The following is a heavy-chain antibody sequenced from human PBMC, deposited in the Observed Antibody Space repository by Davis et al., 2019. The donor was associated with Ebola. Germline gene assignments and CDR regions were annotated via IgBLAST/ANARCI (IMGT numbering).Heavy chain of an antibody. CDR1: RFTLSTYW. CDR2: MKPDGSDK. CDR3: ARGDSRWSNWYFDL. J-gene: IGHJ2*01. D-gene: IGHD2-15*01. V-gene: IGHV3-7*03. Sequence: PGGSLRPSCPASRFTLSTYWMHWVRPAPGKGLEWVANMKPDGSDKNYVDSVKGRFTISRDNAENSLYLQMNSLRVEDTAVYYCARGDSRWSNWYFDLWGRGTLVTVSS.